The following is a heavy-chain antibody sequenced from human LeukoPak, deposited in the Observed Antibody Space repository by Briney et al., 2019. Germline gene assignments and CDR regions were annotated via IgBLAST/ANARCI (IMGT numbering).Heavy chain of an antibody. D-gene: IGHD1-1*01. V-gene: IGHV3-74*03. CDR2: INERGTDS. Sequence: GGSLRLSCTASGFTFSGHWIHWVRQAPGMGLVWVSRINERGTDSMYAESVKGRFTISRDNAKNTVYLQMNSLRAEDTAVYYCVRDETLWTLDWWGQGTLVGVSS. CDR1: GFTFSGHW. J-gene: IGHJ4*02. CDR3: VRDETLWTLDW.